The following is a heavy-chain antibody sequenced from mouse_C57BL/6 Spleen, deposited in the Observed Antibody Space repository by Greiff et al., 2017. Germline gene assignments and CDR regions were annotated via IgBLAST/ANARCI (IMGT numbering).Heavy chain of an antibody. J-gene: IGHJ1*03. Sequence: EVKLVESGGGLVKPGGSLKLSCAASGFTFSSYAMSWVRQTPEKRLEWVATISDGGSYTYYPDNVKGRFTISRDNAKNNLYLQMSHLKSEDTAMYYCARDYYGSSYFYWYFDVWGTGTTVTVSS. V-gene: IGHV5-4*01. CDR2: ISDGGSYT. D-gene: IGHD1-1*01. CDR3: ARDYYGSSYFYWYFDV. CDR1: GFTFSSYA.